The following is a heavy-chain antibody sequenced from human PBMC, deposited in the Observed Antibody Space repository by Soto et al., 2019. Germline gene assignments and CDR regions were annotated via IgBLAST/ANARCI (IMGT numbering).Heavy chain of an antibody. J-gene: IGHJ4*02. CDR3: ARVSRLYCSSTSCYDY. CDR2: ISAYNGNT. CDR1: GYTFTSYG. V-gene: IGHV1-18*01. D-gene: IGHD2-2*01. Sequence: GASVKVSCKASGYTFTSYGISWVRQAPGQGLEWMGWISAYNGNTNYAQKLQGRVTMTTDTSTSTAYMELRSLRSDDTAVYYCARVSRLYCSSTSCYDYWGQGTLVTVSS.